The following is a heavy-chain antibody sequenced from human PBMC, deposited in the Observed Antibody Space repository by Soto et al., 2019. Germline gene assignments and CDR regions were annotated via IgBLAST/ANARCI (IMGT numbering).Heavy chain of an antibody. J-gene: IGHJ6*02. V-gene: IGHV3-30*18. CDR2: ISYDGYLK. Sequence: GGSLRLSYAASGFTFSTYGMQWVRQAPGKGLEWVAVISYDGYLKYYADAVKGRFTVARDNSKNTLFLEMNSLRVEDTAVYFCAKDFKVSGSHYGTLNYYYGMDVWGQGTTVTVSS. CDR3: AKDFKVSGSHYGTLNYYYGMDV. CDR1: GFTFSTYG. D-gene: IGHD3-10*01.